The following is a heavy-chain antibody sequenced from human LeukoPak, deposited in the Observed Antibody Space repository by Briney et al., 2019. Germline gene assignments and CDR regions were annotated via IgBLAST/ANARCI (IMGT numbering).Heavy chain of an antibody. CDR2: INYSGST. CDR3: ARGGGMPTRWFDP. D-gene: IGHD3-16*01. V-gene: IGHV4-59*01. CDR1: GGSITTYY. J-gene: IGHJ5*02. Sequence: SETLSLTCTVTGGSITTYYWTWIRQPPGKGLEWIGYINYSGSTNYNPSLKSRVTISVDTSKNQFSLKLSSVTAADTAVYYCARGGGMPTRWFDPWGQGTLVTVSS.